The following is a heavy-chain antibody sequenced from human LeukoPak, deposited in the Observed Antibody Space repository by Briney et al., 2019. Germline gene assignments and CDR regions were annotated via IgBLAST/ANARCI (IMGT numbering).Heavy chain of an antibody. D-gene: IGHD6-13*01. V-gene: IGHV4-39*07. CDR2: IYYSGST. J-gene: IGHJ5*02. CDR3: ARGYSSSWYLNWFDP. CDR1: GGSISSSSYY. Sequence: SETLSLTCTVSGGSISSSSYYWGWIRQPPGKGLEWIGSIYYSGSTYYNPSLKSQVTISVDTSKNQFSLKLTSVTAADTAVYYCARGYSSSWYLNWFDPWGQGTLVTVSS.